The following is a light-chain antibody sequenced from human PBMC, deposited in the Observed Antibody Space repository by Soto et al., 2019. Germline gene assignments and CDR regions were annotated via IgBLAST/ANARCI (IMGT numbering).Light chain of an antibody. CDR3: LQDYNYPYT. V-gene: IGKV1-6*01. Sequence: AIQMTQSPSSLSASVGDRVTITCRASQGIKTDVAWYQQKPGKAPKLLICAASSLQGGVPPRFSGSGSGTDFSLTISSLQPEDFATYYCLQDYNYPYTCGQGTKLEIK. CDR2: AAS. J-gene: IGKJ2*01. CDR1: QGIKTD.